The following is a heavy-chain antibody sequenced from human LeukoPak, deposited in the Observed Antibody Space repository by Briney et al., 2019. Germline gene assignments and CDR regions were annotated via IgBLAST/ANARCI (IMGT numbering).Heavy chain of an antibody. Sequence: SETLSLTCAVYGGSFSGYYWSWIRQPPGKGLEWIGEINHSGSTNYNPSLKSRVTISVDTSKNQFSLKLSSVTAADTAVYYCARVYCTGGSCAALGIDYWGQGTLVTVSS. CDR2: INHSGST. CDR1: GGSFSGYY. J-gene: IGHJ4*02. CDR3: ARVYCTGGSCAALGIDY. D-gene: IGHD2-15*01. V-gene: IGHV4-34*01.